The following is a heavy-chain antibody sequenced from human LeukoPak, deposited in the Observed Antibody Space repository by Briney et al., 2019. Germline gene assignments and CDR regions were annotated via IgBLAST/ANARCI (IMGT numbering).Heavy chain of an antibody. V-gene: IGHV3-23*01. CDR2: VSGSGGST. CDR3: AKVYDFWSGYLIN. Sequence: GGSLRLSCAASGFTFSNFAMSWVRQAPGKGLEWVSTVSGSGGSTYYADSVKGRFTISRDNSKNTLYLQMNSLRAEDTAVYYCAKVYDFWSGYLINWGQGTLVTVSS. J-gene: IGHJ4*02. CDR1: GFTFSNFA. D-gene: IGHD3-3*01.